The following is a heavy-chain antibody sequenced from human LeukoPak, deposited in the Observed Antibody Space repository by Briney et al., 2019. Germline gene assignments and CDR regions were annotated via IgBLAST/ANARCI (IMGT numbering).Heavy chain of an antibody. Sequence: ASETLSLTGTVSGGSISSSSYYRGWIRQPPGKGLECIGSIYYTGSTYNNQSLKSRATMSSDTSKNKYSLKLSSVTAADTAGYYCAGVVGVLWVDYLDVWGKGTTVTISS. CDR2: IYYTGST. V-gene: IGHV4-39*07. CDR3: AGVVGVLWVDYLDV. D-gene: IGHD3-10*01. CDR1: GGSISSSSYY. J-gene: IGHJ6*03.